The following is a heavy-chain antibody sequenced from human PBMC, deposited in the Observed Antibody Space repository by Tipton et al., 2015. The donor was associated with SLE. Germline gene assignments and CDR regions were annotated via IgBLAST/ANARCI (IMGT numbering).Heavy chain of an antibody. CDR3: ASAGDSGSYYNAQFDY. Sequence: LSLTCTVSGGSISSYYWSWIRQPAGKGLEWIGRIYASGSTNYNPSLKSRVTMSIDTSKNQFSLELSSVTAADTAVYYCASAGDSGSYYNAQFDYWGQGTLVTVSS. CDR1: GGSISSYY. D-gene: IGHD3-10*01. V-gene: IGHV4-4*07. CDR2: IYASGST. J-gene: IGHJ4*02.